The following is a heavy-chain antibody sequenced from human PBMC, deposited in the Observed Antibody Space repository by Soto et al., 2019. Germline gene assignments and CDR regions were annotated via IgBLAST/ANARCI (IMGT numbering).Heavy chain of an antibody. CDR1: GGTFSSYA. Sequence: QVQLVQSGAEVKKPGSSVKVSCKASGGTFSSYAISWVRQAPGQGLEWMGGIIPIFGTANYAQKFQGRVTITADESTSTAYMELSSLRSEDTAVYYCAISGHSSSWYWDYYGMDVWGQGTTVTVSS. J-gene: IGHJ6*02. D-gene: IGHD6-13*01. CDR2: IIPIFGTA. CDR3: AISGHSSSWYWDYYGMDV. V-gene: IGHV1-69*01.